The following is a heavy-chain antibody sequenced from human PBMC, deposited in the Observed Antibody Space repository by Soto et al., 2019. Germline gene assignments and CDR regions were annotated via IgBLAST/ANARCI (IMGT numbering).Heavy chain of an antibody. Sequence: QVQLVQSAGVVKKPGASVKVSCKASGYTFIRYGITWVRQAPGQGLEWMGWISPYNDYTIYAQKLQGRVTMTTDTPTXTXYXXLRSLKSDDTAVYYCARGGYYDNTWGKLSHYGLDVWGQGTSVTVSS. J-gene: IGHJ6*02. V-gene: IGHV1-18*01. CDR3: ARGGYYDNTWGKLSHYGLDV. CDR2: ISPYNDYT. CDR1: GYTFIRYG. D-gene: IGHD3-16*01.